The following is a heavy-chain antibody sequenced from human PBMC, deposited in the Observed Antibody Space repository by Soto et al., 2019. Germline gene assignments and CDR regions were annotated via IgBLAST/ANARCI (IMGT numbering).Heavy chain of an antibody. J-gene: IGHJ3*02. V-gene: IGHV1-2*02. CDR3: ARENGVGASSGDAFDI. Sequence: GASVKVSCKASGYTFTGYYMHWVRQAPGQGLEWMGWINPNSGGTNYAQKFQGRVTMTRDTSISTAYMELSRLRSDDTAVYYCARENGVGASSGDAFDIWGQGTMVTVSS. D-gene: IGHD1-26*01. CDR1: GYTFTGYY. CDR2: INPNSGGT.